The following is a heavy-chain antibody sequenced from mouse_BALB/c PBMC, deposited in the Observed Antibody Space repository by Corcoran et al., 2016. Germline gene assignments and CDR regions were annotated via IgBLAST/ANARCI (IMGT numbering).Heavy chain of an antibody. CDR2: IDPANGNT. V-gene: IGHV14-3*02. J-gene: IGHJ1*01. CDR1: NFNINDTY. Sequence: EIQLQPSGAELVKQGASVKLYWTAHNFNINDTYMHWEKQRPEQSLEWIGRIDPANGNTKYDPKFQGKATITAYTSSNPAYLQLSSLTSEDTAVYYCANLDWYFDVWGAGTTVTVSS. CDR3: ANLDWYFDV.